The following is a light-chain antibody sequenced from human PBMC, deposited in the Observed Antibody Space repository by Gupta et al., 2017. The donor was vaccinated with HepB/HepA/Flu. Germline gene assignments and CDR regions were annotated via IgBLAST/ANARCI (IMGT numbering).Light chain of an antibody. J-gene: IGKJ3*01. CDR3: QQYGNSPQT. Sequence: DTVLTQSPATLSLSPGERATLSCGASQSVTNNYLAWYQQKPGQAPRLLIFDASNRATGIPHRFSGSGSGTDFTLTISRLEPEDFAVYYCQQYGNSPQTVGPGTKVDIK. V-gene: IGKV3D-20*01. CDR1: QSVTNNY. CDR2: DAS.